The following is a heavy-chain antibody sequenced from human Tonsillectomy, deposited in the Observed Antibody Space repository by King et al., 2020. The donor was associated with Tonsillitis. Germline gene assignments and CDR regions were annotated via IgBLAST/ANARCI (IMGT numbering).Heavy chain of an antibody. CDR3: ARGVSKTSHQIVVVTGGPYLDY. V-gene: IGHV4-34*01. J-gene: IGHJ4*02. D-gene: IGHD2-2*01. CDR2: INHRGSA. CDR1: GGSFSGYR. Sequence: VQLQQWGAGLLKPSETLSLTCAVYGGSFSGYRWSWIRQPPGKGLEWIGEINHRGSAYYNPSLQSRVNMSVDTSNNQFSMILSSVTAADTAVYYCARGVSKTSHQIVVVTGGPYLDYWGQGALVTVSS.